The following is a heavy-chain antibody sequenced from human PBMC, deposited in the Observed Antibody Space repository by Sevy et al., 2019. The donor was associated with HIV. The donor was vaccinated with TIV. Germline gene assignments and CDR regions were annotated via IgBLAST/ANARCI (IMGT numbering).Heavy chain of an antibody. CDR3: ARDGQVYSSSSGGYYYYGMDV. J-gene: IGHJ6*02. D-gene: IGHD6-6*01. CDR2: ISAYNGKT. CDR1: GYTFTSYG. V-gene: IGHV1-18*04. Sequence: ASVKVSCKASGYTFTSYGISWVRQAPGQGLEWMGWISAYNGKTNFAQKLQDKFTMTTDTSTSTAYMERRILRSDDTAVYYCARDGQVYSSSSGGYYYYGMDVWGQGTTVTVSS.